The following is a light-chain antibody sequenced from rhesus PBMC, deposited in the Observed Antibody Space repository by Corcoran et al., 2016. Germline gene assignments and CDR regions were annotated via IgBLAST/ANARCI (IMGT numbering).Light chain of an antibody. CDR1: SSDIGGYNY. CDR3: SSIAGSNTYV. J-gene: IGLJ6*01. Sequence: QAALTQPRSVAGSPGQSVTISGPGTSSDIGGYNYVSWYQHHPGTAPKLMIYEVSKRPSGVADRFSGSKSGNTASLTISGLQAEDEADYYCSSIAGSNTYVFGSGTTLTVL. V-gene: IGLV2-32*02. CDR2: EVS.